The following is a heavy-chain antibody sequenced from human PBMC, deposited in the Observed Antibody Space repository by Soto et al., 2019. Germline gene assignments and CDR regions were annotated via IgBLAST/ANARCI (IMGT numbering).Heavy chain of an antibody. J-gene: IGHJ4*02. CDR2: ISHSGIT. CDR1: GDSIGSGYY. Sequence: SETLSLTCAVSGDSIGSGYYWGWIRQPPGKGLEWIGSISHSGITYYNPSLKSRVTISIDTSKNQFSLEVRSVTAADTAVYYCARELNWGFSDYWGQGTLVTVSS. D-gene: IGHD7-27*01. V-gene: IGHV4-38-2*02. CDR3: ARELNWGFSDY.